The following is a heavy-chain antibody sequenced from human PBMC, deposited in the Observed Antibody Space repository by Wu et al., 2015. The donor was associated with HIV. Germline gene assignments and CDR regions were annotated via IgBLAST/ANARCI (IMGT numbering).Heavy chain of an antibody. D-gene: IGHD3-9*01. J-gene: IGHJ4*02. V-gene: IGHV1-69*02. Sequence: QVQLVQSGAEVKQPGSSVKVSCKAPGGTFSSSTITWVRQAPGQGLEWMGRIIPIFGKTNYAQKFQGRVTITADASTTTTYLEFSSLRFEDTAIYYCVRGLRFVRWLDWRMTTISLYFWAEGTLSTVLL. CDR3: VRGLRFVRWLDWRMTTISLYF. CDR2: IIPIFGKT. CDR1: GGTFSSST.